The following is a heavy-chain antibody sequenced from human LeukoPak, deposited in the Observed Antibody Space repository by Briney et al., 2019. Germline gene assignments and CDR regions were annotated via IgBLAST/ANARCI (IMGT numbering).Heavy chain of an antibody. CDR1: GGSISSSSYY. V-gene: IGHV4-39*01. D-gene: IGHD6-13*01. CDR3: ARQVIAAAGTIRYFDL. J-gene: IGHJ2*01. Sequence: PSETLSLTCTVSGGSISSSSYYWGWIRQPPGKGLEWIGSIYYSGSTYYNPSLKSRVTISVDTSKNQFSLKLSSVTAADTAVYYCARQVIAAAGTIRYFDLWGRGTLVTVSS. CDR2: IYYSGST.